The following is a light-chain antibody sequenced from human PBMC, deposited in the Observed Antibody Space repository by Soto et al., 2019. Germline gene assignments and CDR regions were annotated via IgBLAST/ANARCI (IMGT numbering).Light chain of an antibody. CDR1: QTISTW. J-gene: IGKJ4*01. V-gene: IGKV1-5*01. CDR2: DAS. CDR3: QQYNSYSPLS. Sequence: DIQMTQSPSTLSAYVGDIVTITCRASQTISTWMAWYQQKPGKAPKLLVYDASTLQSGVASRFSGSGSGTAFILIISSLQPDDFATYYCQQYNSYSPLSFGGGSKVDIK.